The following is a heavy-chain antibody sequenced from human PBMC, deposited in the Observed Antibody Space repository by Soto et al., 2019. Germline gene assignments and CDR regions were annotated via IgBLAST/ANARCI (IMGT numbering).Heavy chain of an antibody. CDR3: ARVGSSGYDFWSGYYTRMASYYMDV. CDR1: GYTFTSYD. D-gene: IGHD3-3*01. V-gene: IGHV1-8*01. CDR2: MNPNSGNT. Sequence: GASVKVSCKASGYTFTSYDINWVRQATGQGLEWMGWMNPNSGNTGYAQKFQGRVTMTRNTSISTAYMELSSLRSEDTAVCYCARVGSSGYDFWSGYYTRMASYYMDVWGKGTTVTVSS. J-gene: IGHJ6*03.